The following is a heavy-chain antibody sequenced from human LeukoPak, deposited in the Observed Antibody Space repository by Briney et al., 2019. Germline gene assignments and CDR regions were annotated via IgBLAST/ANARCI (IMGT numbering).Heavy chain of an antibody. J-gene: IGHJ4*02. CDR3: ARDWGGIAVAGYFDY. V-gene: IGHV1-3*01. CDR1: GYTFTSYA. D-gene: IGHD6-19*01. Sequence: ASVKVSCKASGYTFTSYAMHWVRQAPGQRLEWMGWINAGNGNTKYSQKFQGRVTITRDTSASTAYMELSSLRSEDTAVYYCARDWGGIAVAGYFDYWGQGTLVTVSS. CDR2: INAGNGNT.